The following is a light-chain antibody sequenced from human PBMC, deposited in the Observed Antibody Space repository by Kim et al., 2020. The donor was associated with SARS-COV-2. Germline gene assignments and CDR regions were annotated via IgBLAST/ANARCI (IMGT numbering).Light chain of an antibody. CDR2: DAS. V-gene: IGKV3-11*01. Sequence: EIVLTQSPATLSLSPGERATLSCRASQSVSSYLAWYQQKPGQAPRLLIYDASNRATGIPARFSGSGSGTDFTLTISSLEPEDLAVYYCQQRSNWRTFGGGTKLEIK. J-gene: IGKJ4*01. CDR3: QQRSNWRT. CDR1: QSVSSY.